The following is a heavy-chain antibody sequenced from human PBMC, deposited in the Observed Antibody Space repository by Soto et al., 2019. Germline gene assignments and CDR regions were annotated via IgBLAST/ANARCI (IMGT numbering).Heavy chain of an antibody. D-gene: IGHD3-22*01. CDR1: GGSISSGGHY. J-gene: IGHJ4*02. Sequence: SETLSLTCTVSGGSISSGGHYWSWIRQHPGKGLEWIGYIYYSGSTYYNPSLKSRVTMSVDTSKNQFSLKLDSVTAADTAVYYCARLGGYYQALDSWGQGTLVTVSS. CDR2: IYYSGST. V-gene: IGHV4-31*03. CDR3: ARLGGYYQALDS.